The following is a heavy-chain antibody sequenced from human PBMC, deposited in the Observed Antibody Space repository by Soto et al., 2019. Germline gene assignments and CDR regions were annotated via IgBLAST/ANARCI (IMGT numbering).Heavy chain of an antibody. CDR3: ARDRGDLGTFDI. CDR1: GFTFSDYY. D-gene: IGHD3-10*01. CDR2: ITSRRYT. V-gene: IGHV3-11*06. J-gene: IGHJ3*02. Sequence: QVQLVESGGGLVKPGGSLRLSCAASGFTFSDYYMSWIRQAPGKGLEWVSYITSRRYTNYADTVKGRFTISRDNAKNTLYLQMNSLRAEDTAVYFCARDRGDLGTFDIWGQGTMVTVSS.